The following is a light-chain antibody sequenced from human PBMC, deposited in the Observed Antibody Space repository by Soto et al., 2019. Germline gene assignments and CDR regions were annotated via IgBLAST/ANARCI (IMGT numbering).Light chain of an antibody. Sequence: EIVLTQSPGTLSLSPGESATLSCRASQSVDRNYLAWYQQRPGQAPRLLIYGASSRPTGIPPRFSGSGSGTEFVVTISGVEAEDFAVYYCHQFARTPRTFGQGTKVETK. CDR2: GAS. CDR1: QSVDRNY. J-gene: IGKJ1*01. V-gene: IGKV3-20*01. CDR3: HQFARTPRT.